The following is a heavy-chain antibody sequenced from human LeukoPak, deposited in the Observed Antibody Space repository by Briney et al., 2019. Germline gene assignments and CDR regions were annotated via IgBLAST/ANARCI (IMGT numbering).Heavy chain of an antibody. J-gene: IGHJ4*02. CDR1: GFTFSSYA. CDR3: AKDEEWLVHHHFDY. D-gene: IGHD6-19*01. Sequence: TGGSLRLSCAASGFTFSSYAMSWVRQAPGKGLEWVSAISGSGGSTYYADSVKGRFTISRDNSKNTLYLQMNSLRAEDTAVYYCAKDEEWLVHHHFDYWGQGTLVTVSS. CDR2: ISGSGGST. V-gene: IGHV3-23*01.